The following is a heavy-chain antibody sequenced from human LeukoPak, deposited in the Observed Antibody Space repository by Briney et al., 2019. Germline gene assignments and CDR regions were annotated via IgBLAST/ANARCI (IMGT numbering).Heavy chain of an antibody. Sequence: ASVKVSCKASEGTFSSYAISRVRQAPGQGLEWMGGIIPIFGTANYAQKFQGRVTITTDESTSTAYMELSSLRSEDTAVYYCARNSGDYYFDYWGQGTLVTVSS. V-gene: IGHV1-69*05. CDR1: EGTFSSYA. J-gene: IGHJ4*02. D-gene: IGHD4-17*01. CDR3: ARNSGDYYFDY. CDR2: IIPIFGTA.